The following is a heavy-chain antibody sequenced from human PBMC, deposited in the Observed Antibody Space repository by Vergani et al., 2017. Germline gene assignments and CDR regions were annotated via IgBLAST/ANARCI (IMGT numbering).Heavy chain of an antibody. V-gene: IGHV1-46*01. D-gene: IGHD2-2*01. J-gene: IGHJ5*02. CDR3: ARDSRYGSSTSCYVGRDWVDP. CDR2: INPSGGIT. Sequence: QVQLVQSGAEVKKPGASVKVSCKASGYTFTSYYMHWVRQAPGQGLEWMGIINPSGGITSYAQKFQGRVTRTRDTSTSTGYIELSSLRAEDTAVYYCARDSRYGSSTSCYVGRDWVDPWGQGTLVTVSS. CDR1: GYTFTSYY.